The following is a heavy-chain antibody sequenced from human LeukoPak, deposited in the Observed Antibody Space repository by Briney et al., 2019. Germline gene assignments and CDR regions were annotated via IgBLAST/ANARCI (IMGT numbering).Heavy chain of an antibody. CDR3: ARDQGDFIVGATKAPPSDY. CDR2: IYYSGST. V-gene: IGHV4-39*07. D-gene: IGHD1-26*01. Sequence: NPSETLSLTCTVSGGSISSSSYYWGWIRQPPGKGLEWIGSIYYSGSTYYNPSLKSRVTISVDTSKNQFSLKLSSVTAADTAVYYCARDQGDFIVGATKAPPSDYWGQGTLVTVSS. J-gene: IGHJ4*02. CDR1: GGSISSSSYY.